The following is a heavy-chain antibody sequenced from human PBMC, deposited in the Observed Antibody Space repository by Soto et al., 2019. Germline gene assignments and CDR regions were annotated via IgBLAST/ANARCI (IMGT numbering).Heavy chain of an antibody. D-gene: IGHD5-12*01. CDR2: IWYDGTQK. Sequence: QVQLEESGGGVVQPGRSLRLSCEASGFTFNTYSMHWVRQPPGKGLEWLAAIWYDGTQKYYADSVKGRFIISRDNSKSTLFLQMNSLKFEDTAVYVCANEVDVAFSSLQYGMDVWGQGTTVTVSS. V-gene: IGHV3-33*06. CDR3: ANEVDVAFSSLQYGMDV. CDR1: GFTFNTYS. J-gene: IGHJ6*02.